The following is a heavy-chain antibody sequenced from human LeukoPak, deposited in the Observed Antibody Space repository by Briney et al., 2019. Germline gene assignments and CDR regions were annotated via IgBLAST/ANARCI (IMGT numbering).Heavy chain of an antibody. J-gene: IGHJ4*02. D-gene: IGHD3-16*01. Sequence: ASVKVSCKASGYTCTSYDINWVRQATGQGLEWMGWMNPNSGNTGYAQKFQGRVTMTRNTSISTAYMELSSLRSEDTAVYYCARLYYDYVWGSWNGLDYWGQGTLVTVSS. V-gene: IGHV1-8*01. CDR2: MNPNSGNT. CDR3: ARLYYDYVWGSWNGLDY. CDR1: GYTCTSYD.